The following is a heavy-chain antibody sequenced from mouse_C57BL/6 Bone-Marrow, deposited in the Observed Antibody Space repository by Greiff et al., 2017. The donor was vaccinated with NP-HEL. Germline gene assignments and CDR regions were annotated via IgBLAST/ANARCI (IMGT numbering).Heavy chain of an antibody. Sequence: QVQLQQSGPGLVQPSQSLSITCTVSGFSLTSYGVHWVRQSPGKGLEWLGVIWRGGSTDYNAAFMSRLSIPKDNSKSQVFFKMNSLQADDTAIYYWAKNSDGNCLYAMDYWGQGTSVTVSS. CDR3: AKNSDGNCLYAMDY. J-gene: IGHJ4*01. V-gene: IGHV2-5*01. D-gene: IGHD2-1*01. CDR1: GFSLTSYG. CDR2: IWRGGST.